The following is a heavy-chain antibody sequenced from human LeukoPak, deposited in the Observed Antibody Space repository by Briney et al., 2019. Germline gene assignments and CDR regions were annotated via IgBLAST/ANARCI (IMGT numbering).Heavy chain of an antibody. J-gene: IGHJ6*03. CDR1: GFTFSSYW. Sequence: PGGSLRLSRSASGFTFSSYWMSWVRQAPGKGLEWVANINQDGSVKYHVDSVKGRFTISRDNARNSLYLQMNSLRAEDTAVYYCARCGSYLNYYYMDVWGKGTTVTVSS. CDR2: INQDGSVK. V-gene: IGHV3-7*01. CDR3: ARCGSYLNYYYMDV. D-gene: IGHD1-26*01.